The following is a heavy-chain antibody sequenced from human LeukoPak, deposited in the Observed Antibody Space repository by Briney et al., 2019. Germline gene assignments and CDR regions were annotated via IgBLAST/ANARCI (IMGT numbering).Heavy chain of an antibody. CDR3: ARGPGITMIVVVNGGAFDI. J-gene: IGHJ3*02. Sequence: PSETLSLTCTVSGGSISSYYWSWIRQPPGKGLEWIGYIYYSGSTNYNPSLKSRVTISVDTSKNQFSLKLSSVTAADTAVYYCARGPGITMIVVVNGGAFDIWGQGTMVTVSS. D-gene: IGHD3-22*01. CDR1: GGSISSYY. V-gene: IGHV4-59*01. CDR2: IYYSGST.